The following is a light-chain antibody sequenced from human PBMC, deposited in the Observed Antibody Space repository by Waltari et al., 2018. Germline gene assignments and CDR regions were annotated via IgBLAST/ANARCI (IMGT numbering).Light chain of an antibody. Sequence: QTALTQPASVSGSPGQSITISCTGASSDIGTSNYVSWYQQHPGKAPKLTIYAVSNRPSPVSDRFSGSKSATTASLTISGLRAEDEAYYYCSSSSTFTTLVVFGGGTKLTVL. J-gene: IGLJ2*01. V-gene: IGLV2-14*03. CDR3: SSSSTFTTLVV. CDR1: SSDIGTSNY. CDR2: AVS.